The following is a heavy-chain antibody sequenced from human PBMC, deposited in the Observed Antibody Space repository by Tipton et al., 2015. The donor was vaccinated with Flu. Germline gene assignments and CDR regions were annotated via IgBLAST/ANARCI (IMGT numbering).Heavy chain of an antibody. V-gene: IGHV4-38-2*01. CDR3: ARTTYYYGSGSSDY. J-gene: IGHJ4*02. CDR1: GDSIGSRYF. CDR2: ISHSGRT. Sequence: LRLSCSVSGDSIGSRYFWGWIRQPPGKGLEWIGCISHSGRTYYNPSLQSRVTISVDMAKNQFSQRLSSVTAADTAVYYCARTTYYYGSGSSDYWGQGTLVTVSS. D-gene: IGHD3-10*01.